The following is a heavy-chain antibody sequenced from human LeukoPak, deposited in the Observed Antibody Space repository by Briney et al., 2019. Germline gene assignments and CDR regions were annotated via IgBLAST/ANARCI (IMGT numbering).Heavy chain of an antibody. V-gene: IGHV4-59*01. Sequence: SETLSLTCTVSGGSTSSYYWSWIRQPPGKGLEWIGYIYYSGSTNYNPSLTSRVTISVDTSKNQFSLKLSSVTAADTAVYYCARRNRGYSYAQGGAFDIWGQGTMVTVSS. CDR3: ARRNRGYSYAQGGAFDI. CDR1: GGSTSSYY. J-gene: IGHJ3*02. D-gene: IGHD5-18*01. CDR2: IYYSGST.